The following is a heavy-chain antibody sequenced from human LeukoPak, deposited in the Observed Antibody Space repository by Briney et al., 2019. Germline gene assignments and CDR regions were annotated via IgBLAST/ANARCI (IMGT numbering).Heavy chain of an antibody. CDR3: AREGQFVFDY. CDR2: INHSGST. CDR1: GGSFSGYY. Sequence: SETLSLTCAVSGGSFSGYYWSWIRQPPGKGLEWIGEINHSGSTNYNPSLKSRVTISVDTSKNQFSLKLSSVTAADTAVYYCAREGQFVFDYWGQGTLVTVSS. D-gene: IGHD3-16*02. V-gene: IGHV4-34*01. J-gene: IGHJ4*02.